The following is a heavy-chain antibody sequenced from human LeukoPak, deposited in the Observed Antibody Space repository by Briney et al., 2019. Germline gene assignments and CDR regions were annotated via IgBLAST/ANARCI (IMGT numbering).Heavy chain of an antibody. V-gene: IGHV3-66*01. CDR1: GFTVSSNY. D-gene: IGHD6-19*01. J-gene: IGHJ3*02. CDR3: ARASSDWDAFDI. Sequence: PGGSLRLSCAASGFTVSSNYMSWVRQAPGKGLEWVSVLYSGGTTYYADSVKDRFTISRDNSKNTLYLQMNSLRAEDTAVYYCARASSDWDAFDIWGQGTMVTVSS. CDR2: LYSGGTT.